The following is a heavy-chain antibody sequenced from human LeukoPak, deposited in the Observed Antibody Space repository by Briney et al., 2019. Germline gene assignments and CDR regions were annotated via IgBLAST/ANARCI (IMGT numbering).Heavy chain of an antibody. D-gene: IGHD4-11*01. J-gene: IGHJ5*01. CDR3: AKDQKTTVSTPIAS. CDR2: ISGSGGST. Sequence: GGSLRLSCAASGFTFSSYAMSWVRLAPGKGLEWVSAISGSGGSTYYADSVKGRFTIYRDNSKNTLYLQMNSLRAEDTAVYYCAKDQKTTVSTPIASWGQGTLVTVSS. CDR1: GFTFSSYA. V-gene: IGHV3-23*01.